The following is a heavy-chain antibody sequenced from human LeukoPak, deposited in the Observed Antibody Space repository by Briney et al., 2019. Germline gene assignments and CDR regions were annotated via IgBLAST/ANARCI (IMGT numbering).Heavy chain of an antibody. CDR1: GYTFTSYY. CDR2: INPSGGST. J-gene: IGHJ4*02. V-gene: IGHV1-46*01. CDR3: ARLLSDCSSTSCLDY. Sequence: ASVKVSCKASGYTFTSYYMHWVRQAPGQGLEWMGIINPSGGSTSYAQKFQGRVTMTRDTSTGTVYMELSSLRSEDTAVYYCARLLSDCSSTSCLDYWGQGTLVTVSS. D-gene: IGHD2-2*01.